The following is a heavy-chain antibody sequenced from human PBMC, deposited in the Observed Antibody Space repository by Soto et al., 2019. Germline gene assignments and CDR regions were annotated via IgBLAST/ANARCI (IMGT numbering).Heavy chain of an antibody. CDR2: IKQDGSEK. CDR3: ARDASEEPYRTGGYFDY. D-gene: IGHD3-10*01. CDR1: GFTFSSYW. J-gene: IGHJ4*02. Sequence: SGGSLRLSCAASGFTFSSYWMSWVRQAPGKGLEWVANIKQDGSEKYYVDSVKGRFTISRDNAKNSLYLQMNSLRAEDTAVYYCARDASEEPYRTGGYFDYWGQGTLVTVSS. V-gene: IGHV3-7*03.